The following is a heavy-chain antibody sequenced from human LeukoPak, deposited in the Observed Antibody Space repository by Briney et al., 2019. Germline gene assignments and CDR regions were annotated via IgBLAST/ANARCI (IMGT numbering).Heavy chain of an antibody. CDR3: ARGPFVGELPTISGGY. V-gene: IGHV1-2*02. CDR1: GYTFSGNY. J-gene: IGHJ4*02. Sequence: ASVKVSCKASGYTFSGNYMHWVRQAPGQGLEWMGWINPNSGGTNYAQKFQGRVTMTRDTSISTAYMELSRLRSDDTAVYYCARGPFVGELPTISGGYWGQGTLVTVSS. D-gene: IGHD3-10*01. CDR2: INPNSGGT.